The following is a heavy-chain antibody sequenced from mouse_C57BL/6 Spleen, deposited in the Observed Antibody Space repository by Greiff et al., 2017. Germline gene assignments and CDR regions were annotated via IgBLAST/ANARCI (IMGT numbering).Heavy chain of an antibody. V-gene: IGHV1-26*01. CDR3: AIYGSSWYFDV. D-gene: IGHD1-1*01. J-gene: IGHJ1*03. Sequence: VQLQQSGPELVKPGASVKISCKASGYTFTDYYMNWVKQSHGKSLEWIGDINPNNGGTSYNQKFKGKATLTVDKSSSTAYMELRSLTSEDSAVYYCAIYGSSWYFDVWGTGTTVTVSS. CDR2: INPNNGGT. CDR1: GYTFTDYY.